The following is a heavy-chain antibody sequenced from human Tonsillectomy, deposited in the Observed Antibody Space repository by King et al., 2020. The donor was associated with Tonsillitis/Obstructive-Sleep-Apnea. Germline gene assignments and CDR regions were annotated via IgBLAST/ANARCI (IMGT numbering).Heavy chain of an antibody. J-gene: IGHJ4*02. V-gene: IGHV1-69*12. CDR2: VVPIFGTA. CDR1: GGTFSSYA. CDR3: ARGVGGHCSGGSCYSGDY. Sequence: QLVQSGAEVKKPGSSVKVSCKASGGTFSSYAISWVRQAPGQGLEWMGGVVPIFGTAIYAQKFLGRVTITADESTSTAYMELSSLRSEDTAVYYCARGVGGHCSGGSCYSGDYWGQGTLVTVSS. D-gene: IGHD2-15*01.